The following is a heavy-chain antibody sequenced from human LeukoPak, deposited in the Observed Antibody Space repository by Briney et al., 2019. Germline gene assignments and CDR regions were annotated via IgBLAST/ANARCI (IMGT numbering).Heavy chain of an antibody. CDR1: GFTLSSYE. D-gene: IGHD6-13*01. CDR2: IDYSGGST. Sequence: PGGSLRLSCTVSGFTLSSYEMSWIRQAPGKGLEWVSSIDYSGGSTYYADSVKGRFTISRDNSKNTLYLQLNSLRAEDTAVYYCAREGSSWYDYWGQGTLVTVSS. J-gene: IGHJ4*02. CDR3: AREGSSWYDY. V-gene: IGHV3-23*01.